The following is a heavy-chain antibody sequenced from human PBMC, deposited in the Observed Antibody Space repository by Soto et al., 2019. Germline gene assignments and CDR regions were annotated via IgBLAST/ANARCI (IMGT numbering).Heavy chain of an antibody. V-gene: IGHV4-39*01. J-gene: IGHJ4*02. CDR1: SGSISSSSYY. D-gene: IGHD4-17*01. Sequence: SETLSLTCTVSSGSISSSSYYWGWIRQPPGKGLEWIGSIYYSGSTYYNPSLKSRVTISVDTSKNQFSLKLSSVAAADTAVYYCAKLYYGDYAYFDYWGQGTLVTVSS. CDR3: AKLYYGDYAYFDY. CDR2: IYYSGST.